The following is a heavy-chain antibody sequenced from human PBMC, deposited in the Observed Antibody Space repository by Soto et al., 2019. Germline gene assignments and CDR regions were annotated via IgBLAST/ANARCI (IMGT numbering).Heavy chain of an antibody. V-gene: IGHV4-31*03. CDR1: GGSISSGGYY. CDR3: ARSPGATVTAFDY. D-gene: IGHD4-17*01. Sequence: QVQLQESGPGLVKPSQTLSLTCTVSGGSISSGGYYWSWIRQHPGKGLEWIGYIYYSGSTYYNPSPKGRVTISVDTSKNQFSLKLSSVTAADTAVYYCARSPGATVTAFDYWGQGTLVTVSS. J-gene: IGHJ4*02. CDR2: IYYSGST.